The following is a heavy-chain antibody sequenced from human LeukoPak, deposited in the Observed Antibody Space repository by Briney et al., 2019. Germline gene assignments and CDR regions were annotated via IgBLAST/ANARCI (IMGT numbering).Heavy chain of an antibody. CDR3: ARERRGYSYGINDAFDI. V-gene: IGHV4-39*07. Sequence: ETLSLTCTVSGGSISSSSYYWGWIRQPPGKGLEWIGSIYYSGSTYYNPSLKSRVTISVDTSKNQFSLKLSSVTAADTAVYYCARERRGYSYGINDAFDIWGQGTMVSVSS. D-gene: IGHD5-18*01. J-gene: IGHJ3*02. CDR1: GGSISSSSYY. CDR2: IYYSGST.